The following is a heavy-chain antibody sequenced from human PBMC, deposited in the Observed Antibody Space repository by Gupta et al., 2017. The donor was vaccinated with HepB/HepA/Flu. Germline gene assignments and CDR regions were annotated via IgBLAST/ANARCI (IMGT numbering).Heavy chain of an antibody. J-gene: IGHJ5*02. D-gene: IGHD6-6*01. Sequence: EVQLVAAGGCLVQPGGSLRLSCAASGFTFSSYEVNWVRQAPGKGMEWVSYISSRGMTIYDADSVQDRFTISRDHAKNSLYLQMSSLGAEGTAVYYCARDIGSSTSWDPLPNWFDPWGQGTLVTVSS. CDR2: ISSRGMTI. CDR1: GFTFSSYE. V-gene: IGHV3-48*03. CDR3: ARDIGSSTSWDPLPNWFDP.